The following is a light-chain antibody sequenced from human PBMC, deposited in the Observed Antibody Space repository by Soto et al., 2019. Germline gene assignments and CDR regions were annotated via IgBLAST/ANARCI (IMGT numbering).Light chain of an antibody. CDR3: QHFGSSVWT. J-gene: IGKJ1*01. V-gene: IGKV3-20*01. Sequence: EIVLTQAPGTLSLFPGERATLSCRTSQSVSSDYVAWYQQKSGQAPMLLIYGASNRAAGIPDRFSGSGSGTDFTLTISSMEPEDFAVYYCQHFGSSVWTFGQGTKVEIK. CDR2: GAS. CDR1: QSVSSDY.